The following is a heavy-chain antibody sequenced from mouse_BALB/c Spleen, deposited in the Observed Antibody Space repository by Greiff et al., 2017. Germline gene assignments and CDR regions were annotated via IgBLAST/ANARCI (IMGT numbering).Heavy chain of an antibody. CDR2: ILPGSGST. CDR3: AREGNLAWFAY. J-gene: IGHJ3*01. Sequence: QVQLKQSGAELMKPGASVKISCKATGYTFSSYWIEWVKQRPGHGLEWIGEILPGSGSTNYNEKFKGKATFTADTSSNTAYMQLSSLTSEDSAVYYCAREGNLAWFAYWGQGTLVTVSA. V-gene: IGHV1-9*01. D-gene: IGHD2-1*01. CDR1: GYTFSSYW.